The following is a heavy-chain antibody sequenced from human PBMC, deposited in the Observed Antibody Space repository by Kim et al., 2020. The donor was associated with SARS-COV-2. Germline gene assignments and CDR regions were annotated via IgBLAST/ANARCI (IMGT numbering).Heavy chain of an antibody. V-gene: IGHV3-30-3*01. J-gene: IGHJ6*02. D-gene: IGHD2-2*01. CDR2: VAYDGTNK. CDR3: SRDRCLPGATCHYYYGVDV. CDR1: GFTFSSHP. Sequence: GGSLRLSCAASGFTFSSHPMHWVRQAPGKGLEWVAAVAYDGTNKYYADFVEGRFTISRDNSRNTLYLQMHSLRIEDTAMYYCSRDRCLPGATCHYYYGVDVWRQGNTVTVSS.